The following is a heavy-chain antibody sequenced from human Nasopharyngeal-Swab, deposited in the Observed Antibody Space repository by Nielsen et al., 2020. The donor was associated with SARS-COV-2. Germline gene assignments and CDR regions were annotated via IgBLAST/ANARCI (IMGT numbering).Heavy chain of an antibody. D-gene: IGHD5-18*01. CDR3: ATTAGGYSYAS. J-gene: IGHJ5*02. V-gene: IGHV3-74*01. Sequence: GESLKISCAASGFTVSLYWMHWVRQAPGKGLEWVSRIKSDESNTAYADSVKGRFIISRNNAENTYYLRLNSLRAEDTAVYYCATTAGGYSYASWGQGTLVTVSS. CDR1: GFTVSLYW. CDR2: IKSDESNT.